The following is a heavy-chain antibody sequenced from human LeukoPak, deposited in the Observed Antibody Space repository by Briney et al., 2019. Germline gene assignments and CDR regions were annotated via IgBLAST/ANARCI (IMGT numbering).Heavy chain of an antibody. J-gene: IGHJ6*02. D-gene: IGHD3-16*01. V-gene: IGHV1-18*01. CDR3: ARDWRYWGRPPSGGPYYGMDV. CDR1: GYTFTSYG. Sequence: GASVKVSCKASGYTFTSYGISWVRQAPGQGLEWMGWISAHNGNTNYAQKLQGRVTMTTDTSTSTAYMELRSLRSDDTAVYYCARDWRYWGRPPSGGPYYGMDVWGQGTTVTVSS. CDR2: ISAHNGNT.